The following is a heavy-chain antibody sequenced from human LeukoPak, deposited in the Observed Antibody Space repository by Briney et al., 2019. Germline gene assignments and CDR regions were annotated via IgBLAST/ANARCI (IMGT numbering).Heavy chain of an antibody. Sequence: SETLSLTCTVSGGAISGSRYYWGRIRQPPGQGLEWIGSMYYSGSTYYNPSLKSRVTISVDTSKNHFSLKLSSVTAADTAVYYCASLRDGYNSDHWGQGTLVTVSS. CDR3: ASLRDGYNSDH. J-gene: IGHJ4*02. CDR2: MYYSGST. V-gene: IGHV4-39*02. CDR1: GGAISGSRYY. D-gene: IGHD5-24*01.